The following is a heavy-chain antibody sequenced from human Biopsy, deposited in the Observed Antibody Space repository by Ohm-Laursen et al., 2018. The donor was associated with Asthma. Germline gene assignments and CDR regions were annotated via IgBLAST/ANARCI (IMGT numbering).Heavy chain of an antibody. Sequence: SDTLSLTCTVSYGSITSGGYHWTWIRQHPGKGLEWIGFIYYSGSTYYNPSLKSRVSISIDTSKNQFSLKLSSVTAADTAVYYCARAQDYYDSRGYYRSFDYWGQGTLVTVSS. CDR2: IYYSGST. D-gene: IGHD3-22*01. CDR3: ARAQDYYDSRGYYRSFDY. J-gene: IGHJ4*02. CDR1: YGSITSGGYH. V-gene: IGHV4-31*03.